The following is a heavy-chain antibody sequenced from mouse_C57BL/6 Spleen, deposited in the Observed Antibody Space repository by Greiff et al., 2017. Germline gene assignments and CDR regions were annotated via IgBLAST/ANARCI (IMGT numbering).Heavy chain of an antibody. CDR1: GFTFSSYA. V-gene: IGHV5-4*01. Sequence: EVHLVESGGGLVKPGGSLKLSCAASGFTFSSYAMSWVRQTPEKRLEWVATISDGGSYTYYPDNVKGRFTISRDNAKNNLYLQMSHLKSEDTAMXYCARDSLGLLRYFDVWGTGTTVTVSS. D-gene: IGHD2-3*01. J-gene: IGHJ1*03. CDR3: ARDSLGLLRYFDV. CDR2: ISDGGSYT.